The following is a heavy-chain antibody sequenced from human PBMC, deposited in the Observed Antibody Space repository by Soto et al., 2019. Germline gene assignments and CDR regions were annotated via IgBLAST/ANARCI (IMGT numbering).Heavy chain of an antibody. J-gene: IGHJ4*02. Sequence: QVQLQESGPGLVKPSQTLSLTCTVSGGSISSNNYYWNWIRQTPGKGLEWIGYIYYSGNTYYNPSLKSRVTISIDTSNSQFSLRLTSVTAADTAVYFCARGSTLRPVDYWGQGTLVTVSS. CDR2: IYYSGNT. V-gene: IGHV4-30-4*01. CDR3: ARGSTLRPVDY. CDR1: GGSISSNNYY. D-gene: IGHD1-1*01.